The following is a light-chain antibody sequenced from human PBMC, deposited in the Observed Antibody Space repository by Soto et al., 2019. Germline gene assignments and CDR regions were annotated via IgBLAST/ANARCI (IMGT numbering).Light chain of an antibody. CDR3: QSYDSNMSGLCV. V-gene: IGLV1-40*01. Sequence: QSVVTQPPSVSGAPGQRVSISCTGSSSNIGAGYDVHWYQQLPGAAPKLLIYGNNIRPPGVPDRFSGSKSGTSASLAITGLQAEDEDDYSCQSYDSNMSGLCVFGGGTKLTVL. CDR2: GNN. J-gene: IGLJ3*02. CDR1: SSNIGAGYD.